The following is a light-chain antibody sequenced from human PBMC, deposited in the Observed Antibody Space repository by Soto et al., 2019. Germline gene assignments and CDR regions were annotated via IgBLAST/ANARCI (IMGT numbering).Light chain of an antibody. CDR3: SSYASSTPYV. V-gene: IGLV2-14*03. Sequence: QSALTQPASVSGSPGQSITISCTGTSSDVGGYNYVSWYQQHPGKAPKLMIYDVSYWPSGVSNRFSGSKSGNTASLTVSGLQAEDEADYYCSSYASSTPYVFGTGTKVTVL. CDR1: SSDVGGYNY. J-gene: IGLJ1*01. CDR2: DVS.